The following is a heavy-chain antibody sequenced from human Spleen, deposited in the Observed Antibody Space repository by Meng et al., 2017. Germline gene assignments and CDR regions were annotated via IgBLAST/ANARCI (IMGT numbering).Heavy chain of an antibody. J-gene: IGHJ5*02. Sequence: SGPTLVKPTQTLTLTCTFSGFSFNTGGLGVAWIRQPPGKALEWLALVYWDDDARYNPSLKTRLAITKDTSKNQVVLTMTNMDPVDTATYYCAHSRGYDWGLGEGNWFDPWGQGTLVTVSS. D-gene: IGHD5-12*01. CDR3: AHSRGYDWGLGEGNWFDP. CDR2: VYWDDDA. V-gene: IGHV2-5*02. CDR1: GFSFNTGGLG.